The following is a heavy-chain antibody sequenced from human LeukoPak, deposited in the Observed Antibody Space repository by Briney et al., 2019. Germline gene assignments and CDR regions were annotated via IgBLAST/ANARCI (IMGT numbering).Heavy chain of an antibody. Sequence: PSETLSLTCIVSGGSISSSSYYWGWIRQPPGKGLEWIGNIYYSGSTYYNPSLKSRVTISVDTSKNQFSLKLSSVTAADTAVYYCARDSTPTFITPFFDYWGPGTLVTVSS. CDR1: GGSISSSSYY. CDR3: ARDSTPTFITPFFDY. V-gene: IGHV4-39*07. J-gene: IGHJ4*02. D-gene: IGHD1-14*01. CDR2: IYYSGST.